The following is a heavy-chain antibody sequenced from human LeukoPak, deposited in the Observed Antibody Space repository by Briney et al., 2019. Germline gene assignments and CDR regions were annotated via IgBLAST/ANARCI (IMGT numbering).Heavy chain of an antibody. J-gene: IGHJ5*02. CDR2: IYTSGST. CDR1: GGSISSYY. Sequence: SETLSLTCTVSGGSISSYYWSWIRQPAGKGLEWIGRIYTSGSTNYNPSLKSRVTISVDKSKNQFSLKLSSVTAADTAVYYCAIGGGYDNHRSTNWFDPWGQGTLVPVSS. D-gene: IGHD5-12*01. V-gene: IGHV4-4*07. CDR3: AIGGGYDNHRSTNWFDP.